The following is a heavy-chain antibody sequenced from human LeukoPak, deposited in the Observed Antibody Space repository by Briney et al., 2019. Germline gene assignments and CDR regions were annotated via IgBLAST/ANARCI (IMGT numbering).Heavy chain of an antibody. J-gene: IGHJ5*02. CDR2: ISLRGRT. V-gene: IGHV4-4*02. CDR3: SRESGPYCPFGH. D-gene: IGHD1-26*01. Sequence: SETLSLTCGVSGGSNTTTNFWSWVRQPPGGGLEWIGEISLRGRTQYNPSLKSRVNISIDESKNHLYLGLASVTAADTAVYYCSRESGPYCPFGHWGQGTLVAVTS. CDR1: GGSNTTTNF.